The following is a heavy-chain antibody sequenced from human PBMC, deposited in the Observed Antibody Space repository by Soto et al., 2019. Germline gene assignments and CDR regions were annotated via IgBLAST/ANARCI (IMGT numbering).Heavy chain of an antibody. CDR1: GYNFAGYW. CDR3: ARGGVSTRTFDY. V-gene: IGHV5-51*01. J-gene: IGHJ4*02. CDR2: IYPSDSDT. Sequence: WEPMTKSRKGSGYNFAGYWIAWERQMPGKGLELMGIIYPSDSDTRYRPSFQGQVTISADKSISSAYLQWSSLRASDTAMYYCARGGVSTRTFDYWGQGTPVTVSS. D-gene: IGHD3-3*01.